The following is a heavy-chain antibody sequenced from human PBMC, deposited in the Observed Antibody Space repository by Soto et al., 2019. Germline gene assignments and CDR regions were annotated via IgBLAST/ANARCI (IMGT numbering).Heavy chain of an antibody. CDR1: GGSFSGYY. V-gene: IGHV4-34*01. Sequence: SETLSLTCAVYGGSFSGYYWSWIRQPPGKGLEWIGEINHSGSTNYNPSLKSRVTISVDTSKNQFSPKLSSVTAADTAVYYCARDRTYYDFWSGYYGGYYMDVWGKGTTVTVS. J-gene: IGHJ6*03. D-gene: IGHD3-3*01. CDR3: ARDRTYYDFWSGYYGGYYMDV. CDR2: INHSGST.